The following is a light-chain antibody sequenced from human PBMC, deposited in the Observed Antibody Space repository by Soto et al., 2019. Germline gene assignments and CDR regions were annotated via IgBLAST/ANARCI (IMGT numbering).Light chain of an antibody. J-gene: IGKJ2*01. Sequence: ETVLTQSPGTLNLSPGERPTLSFRAIQSVSSSYFAWYQHKPGQAPRLLIYGASSRATGIPDRFSGSGSGTECTLTIRRLEPEDFAVYYFQQYGSSLYTFGQGTKLELK. CDR2: GAS. CDR1: QSVSSSY. V-gene: IGKV3-20*01. CDR3: QQYGSSLYT.